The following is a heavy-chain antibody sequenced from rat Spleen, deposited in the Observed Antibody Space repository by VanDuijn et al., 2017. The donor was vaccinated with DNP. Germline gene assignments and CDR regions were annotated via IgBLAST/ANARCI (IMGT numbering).Heavy chain of an antibody. CDR1: GFSLTSYH. CDR3: ASDSVPFDY. CDR2: IWNTGGT. Sequence: QVQLKESGPGLVQPSQTLSLTCTVSGFSLTSYHVHWVRQPPGKGLEWMGVIWNTGGTRYNSALKSRLSISKETSKSQVFLKMNSLQTEDTATDYCASDSVPFDYWGQGVMVTVSS. D-gene: IGHD4-3*01. V-gene: IGHV2-41*01. J-gene: IGHJ2*01.